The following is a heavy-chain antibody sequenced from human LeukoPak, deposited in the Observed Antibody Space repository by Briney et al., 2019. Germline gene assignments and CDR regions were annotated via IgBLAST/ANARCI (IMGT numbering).Heavy chain of an antibody. V-gene: IGHV3-66*01. Sequence: PGGSLRLSCAASGFTVSTNYMSGVRQAPGKGLEWVSVIYSGDTTLYSDSVRGKLTISRDNCKNKLYLQMNSLRAEDTAVYYCASILRSSSGYYFDYSGQGTLVTVSS. CDR2: IYSGDTT. CDR3: ASILRSSSGYYFDY. D-gene: IGHD3-10*01. CDR1: GFTVSTNY. J-gene: IGHJ4*02.